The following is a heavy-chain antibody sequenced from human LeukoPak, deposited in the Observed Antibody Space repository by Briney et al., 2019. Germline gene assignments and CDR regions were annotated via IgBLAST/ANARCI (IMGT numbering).Heavy chain of an antibody. Sequence: GESLKISCKGSGYSFTTHWVGWVRQMPGKGLEWMGIIYPGDSDTRYSPSFQGQVTISADKSISTAYLQWSSLKASDTAMYYCARQPLWLADPLYFDYWGQGTLVTVSS. CDR1: GYSFTTHW. CDR2: IYPGDSDT. J-gene: IGHJ4*02. CDR3: ARQPLWLADPLYFDY. D-gene: IGHD3-10*01. V-gene: IGHV5-51*01.